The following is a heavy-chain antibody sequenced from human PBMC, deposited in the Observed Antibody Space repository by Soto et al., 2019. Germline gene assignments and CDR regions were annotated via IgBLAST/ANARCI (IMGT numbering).Heavy chain of an antibody. J-gene: IGHJ4*02. D-gene: IGHD4-17*01. Sequence: ASETLSLTCTVSGVSISSGDYYWSWIRQPPGKGLEWIGYIYYSGSTYYNPSLKSRVTISVDTSKNQFSLKLSSVTAADTAVYYCNYGGNSPVRDYWGQGTLVTVSS. CDR1: GVSISSGDYY. CDR2: IYYSGST. CDR3: NYGGNSPVRDY. V-gene: IGHV4-30-4*01.